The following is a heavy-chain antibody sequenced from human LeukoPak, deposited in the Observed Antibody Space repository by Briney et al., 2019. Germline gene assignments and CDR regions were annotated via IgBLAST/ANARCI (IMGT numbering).Heavy chain of an antibody. V-gene: IGHV5-51*01. CDR3: ARQKYCSGASCFVVTDPFEY. D-gene: IGHD2-15*01. CDR2: IYPSDSDT. CDR1: GYIFASYW. Sequence: GESLKISCKAAGYIFASYWIGWVRQMPGKGLEWMGIIYPSDSDTRYSPSFQGQVTFSVDQSTNTAFLQWSTLRASDSAIYCCARQKYCSGASCFVVTDPFEYWGQGTHVIVSA. J-gene: IGHJ4*02.